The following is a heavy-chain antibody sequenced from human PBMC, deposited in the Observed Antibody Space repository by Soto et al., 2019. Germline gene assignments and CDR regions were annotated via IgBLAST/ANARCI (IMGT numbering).Heavy chain of an antibody. CDR3: AKDRKRITIFGVVIIGAFDI. V-gene: IGHV3-23*01. D-gene: IGHD3-3*01. CDR1: GFTFSSYA. J-gene: IGHJ3*02. CDR2: ISGSGGST. Sequence: GGSLRLSCAASGFTFSSYAMSWVRQAPGKGLEWVSAISGSGGSTYYADSVKGRFTISRDNSKNTLYLQMNSLRAEDTAVYYCAKDRKRITIFGVVIIGAFDIWGQGTMVTVSS.